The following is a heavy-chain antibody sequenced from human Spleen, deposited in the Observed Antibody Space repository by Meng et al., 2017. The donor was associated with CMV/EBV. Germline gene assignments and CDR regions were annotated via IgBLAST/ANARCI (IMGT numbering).Heavy chain of an antibody. D-gene: IGHD4-11*01. CDR2: IIPVFGRT. V-gene: IGHV1-69*05. J-gene: IGHJ6*02. Sequence: SVKVSCKASGGTFSSYTISWVRQAPGQGLEWMGGIIPVFGRTSYAQKFQGRVTITTDESTSTAYMELSNLRSEDTAVYYCARSYSNYYYGMDVWGQGSTVTVSS. CDR1: GGTFSSYT. CDR3: ARSYSNYYYGMDV.